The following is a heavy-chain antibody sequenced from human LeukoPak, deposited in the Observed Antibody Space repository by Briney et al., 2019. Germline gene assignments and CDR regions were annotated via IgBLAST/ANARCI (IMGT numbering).Heavy chain of an antibody. CDR1: GFTFNTYA. D-gene: IGHD3-10*02. V-gene: IGHV3-7*01. CDR3: AELGITMIGGV. Sequence: GGSLRLSCTGSGFTFNTYAMSWVRQAPGKGLEWVANIKQDGSEKYYVDSVKGRFTISRDNAKNSLYLQMNSLRAEDTAVYYCAELGITMIGGVWGKGTTVTISS. CDR2: IKQDGSEK. J-gene: IGHJ6*04.